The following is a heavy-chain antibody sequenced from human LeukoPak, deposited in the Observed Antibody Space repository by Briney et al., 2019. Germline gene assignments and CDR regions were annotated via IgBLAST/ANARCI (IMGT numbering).Heavy chain of an antibody. CDR1: GGSFSGYY. D-gene: IGHD1-1*01. Sequence: SETLSLTCAVYGGSFSGYYWSWIRQPPGKGLEWIGEISHSGYTNYNPSLKSRVTISVDTSRNQFSLKLRSVTAADTAVYYCASEGTRAWDDYYYYMDVWGKGTTVTVSS. V-gene: IGHV4-34*01. CDR2: ISHSGYT. J-gene: IGHJ6*03. CDR3: ASEGTRAWDDYYYYMDV.